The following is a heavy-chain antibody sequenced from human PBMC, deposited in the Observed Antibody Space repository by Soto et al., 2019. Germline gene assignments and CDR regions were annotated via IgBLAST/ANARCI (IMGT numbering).Heavy chain of an antibody. CDR3: ARAMRSVVSTDD. J-gene: IGHJ4*02. CDR1: GGSISSGGYY. Sequence: SETLSLTCTVSGGSISSGGYYWSWIRQHPGKGLEWIGYIYYSGSTYYNPSLKSRVTISVDTSKNQFSLKLSSVTAADTAVYYCARAMRSVVSTDDWGQGTLVTVSS. D-gene: IGHD3-22*01. V-gene: IGHV4-31*03. CDR2: IYYSGST.